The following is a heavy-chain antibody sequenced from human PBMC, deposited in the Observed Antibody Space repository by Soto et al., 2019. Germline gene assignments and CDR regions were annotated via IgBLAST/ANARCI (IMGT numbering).Heavy chain of an antibody. Sequence: SETLSLTFTVSVGSITSSYWSWIRRPPGKGLEWIADIYDTGISGYTPSTSYNPSLKSRATMSVDTSKSQFSLKLTSVTAADTAVYYCARGEDAFFYYGLDVWGQGITVTVSS. CDR3: ARGEDAFFYYGLDV. CDR1: VGSITSSY. V-gene: IGHV4-59*01. CDR2: IYDTGISGYTPST. J-gene: IGHJ6*02.